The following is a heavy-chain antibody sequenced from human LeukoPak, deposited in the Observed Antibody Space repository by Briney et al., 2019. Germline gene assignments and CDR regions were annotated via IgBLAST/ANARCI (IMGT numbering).Heavy chain of an antibody. CDR1: GGSFSGYY. V-gene: IGHV4-34*01. CDR3: ARVGRYWGFFVRVYFDY. J-gene: IGHJ4*02. Sequence: SETQSLTCAVYGGSFSGYYWSWIRQPPGKGLEWIGEINHSGSTNYNPSLKSRVTMSVDTSKNQFSLKLSSVTAADTAVYYCARVGRYWGFFVRVYFDYWGQGTLVTVSS. CDR2: INHSGST. D-gene: IGHD7-27*01.